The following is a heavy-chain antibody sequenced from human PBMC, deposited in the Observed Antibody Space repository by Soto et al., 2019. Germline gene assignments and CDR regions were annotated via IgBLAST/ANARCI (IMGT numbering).Heavy chain of an antibody. Sequence: GASVKVSCKASGYTFTSYYMHWVRQAPGQGLEWMGIINPSGGSTSYAQKFQGRVTMTRDTSTSTVYMELSSLRSEDTAVYYCTTDLPTLIPQVDYWGQGTLVTVSS. CDR3: TTDLPTLIPQVDY. CDR1: GYTFTSYY. V-gene: IGHV1-46*01. J-gene: IGHJ4*02. D-gene: IGHD4-4*01. CDR2: INPSGGST.